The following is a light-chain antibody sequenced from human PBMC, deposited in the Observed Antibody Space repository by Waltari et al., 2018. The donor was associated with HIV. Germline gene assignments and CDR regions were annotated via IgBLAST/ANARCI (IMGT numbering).Light chain of an antibody. CDR3: AAWDDRLSGSWV. J-gene: IGLJ3*02. V-gene: IGLV1-47*01. CDR2: RNN. CDR1: NSNIGSNF. Sequence: QSVLPQPTAASGAPGQRVTIHCSGSNSNIGSNFVYWYQHRPGTAPRILIYRNNQGPSGVPDRFSGSKSGTSASLAISGLRSDEEADYYCAAWDDRLSGSWVFGGGTKLTVL.